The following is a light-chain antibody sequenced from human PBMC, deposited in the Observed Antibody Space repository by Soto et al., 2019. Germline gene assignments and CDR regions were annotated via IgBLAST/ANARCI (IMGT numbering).Light chain of an antibody. Sequence: QSALTQPRSVSGSPGQSVTISCTGTSSDVDDYNYVSWFQQHPGKAPKLMIYDVSERPSGVPDRFSGSKSGNTASLTISGLQAEDEADYYCSSYTSSSLYVFGTGTKLTVL. CDR2: DVS. CDR3: SSYTSSSLYV. V-gene: IGLV2-11*01. J-gene: IGLJ1*01. CDR1: SSDVDDYNY.